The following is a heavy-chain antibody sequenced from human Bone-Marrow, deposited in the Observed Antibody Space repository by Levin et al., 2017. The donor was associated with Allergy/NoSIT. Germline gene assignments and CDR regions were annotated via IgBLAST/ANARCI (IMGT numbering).Heavy chain of an antibody. CDR1: GLNFNSDA. J-gene: IGHJ3*02. Sequence: PGGSLRLSCEASGLNFNSDAIHWVRQAPGKGLEWVAVFSFANNNKYYADSVQGRFTVSRDSPKNTLYLQMNSLRGEDTALYYCASGPAIFDAIHIWGQGTTVTVSS. V-gene: IGHV3-30*04. CDR2: FSFANNNK. D-gene: IGHD3-3*01. CDR3: ASGPAIFDAIHI.